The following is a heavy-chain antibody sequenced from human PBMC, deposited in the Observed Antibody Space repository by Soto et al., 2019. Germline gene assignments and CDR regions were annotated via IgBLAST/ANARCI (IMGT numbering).Heavy chain of an antibody. CDR2: ISYDENNK. CDR3: ARAMDAAKASKDNWFDP. V-gene: IGHV3-30-3*01. Sequence: QVQLVESGGGVVQPGRSLRLSCAASGFTFRSYHMHWVRQAPGKGLEWVASISYDENNKYYTDSVKGRFTISRDNSKNTLYLQMNSLRDEDTAVYYCARAMDAAKASKDNWFDPWGQGTLVTVSS. D-gene: IGHD2-15*01. J-gene: IGHJ5*02. CDR1: GFTFRSYH.